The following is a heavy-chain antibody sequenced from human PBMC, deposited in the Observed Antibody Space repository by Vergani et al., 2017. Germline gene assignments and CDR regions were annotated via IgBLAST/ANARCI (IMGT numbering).Heavy chain of an antibody. CDR1: GGSISSGSYY. Sequence: QVQLQESGPGLVKPSQTLSLTCTVSGGSISSGSYYWSWIRQPAGKGLEWIGRIYSSGSTNYSPSLKSRVTMSVDTSKNQFSLKLSSVTAADTAVYYCANASPYCTNGVCSYYFDYWGQGTLVTVSS. CDR3: ANASPYCTNGVCSYYFDY. CDR2: IYSSGST. J-gene: IGHJ4*02. V-gene: IGHV4-61*02. D-gene: IGHD2-8*01.